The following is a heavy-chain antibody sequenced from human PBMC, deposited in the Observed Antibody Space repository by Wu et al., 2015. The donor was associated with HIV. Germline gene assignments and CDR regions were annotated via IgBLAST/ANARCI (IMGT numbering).Heavy chain of an antibody. D-gene: IGHD1-26*01. CDR3: ARGIGYRWELLFAEYFQH. J-gene: IGHJ1*01. CDR1: GYTFTSYG. CDR2: INTFNGNT. Sequence: QVQLEQSGVEVKKPGASVKVSCKTSGYTFTSYGINWVRQAPGQGLEWMGWINTFNGNTEYAQNLQGRVTMTTDTSTNTAYMELRSLRSDDTATYCARGIGYRWELLFAEYFQHWGQGTLVTVSS. V-gene: IGHV1-18*01.